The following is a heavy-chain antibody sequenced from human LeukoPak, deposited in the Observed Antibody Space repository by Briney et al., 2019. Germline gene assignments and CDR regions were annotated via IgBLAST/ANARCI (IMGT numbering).Heavy chain of an antibody. CDR1: GYTFTSYH. J-gene: IGHJ4*02. Sequence: ASVKVSCKTSGYTFTSYHINWVRQAPGQGLEWMGIINPSDGSISYAQKFQGRVTVTRDTSTSTVYMELSSLRSEDTAMYYCARGRLRFLEWSNFDYWGQGTLVSVSS. CDR2: INPSDGSI. D-gene: IGHD3-3*01. CDR3: ARGRLRFLEWSNFDY. V-gene: IGHV1-46*01.